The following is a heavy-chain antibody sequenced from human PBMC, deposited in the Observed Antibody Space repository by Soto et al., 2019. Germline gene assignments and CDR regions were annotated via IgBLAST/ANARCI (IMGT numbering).Heavy chain of an antibody. J-gene: IGHJ4*02. CDR3: ARVSSGRGSPYYFDY. V-gene: IGHV4-31*03. D-gene: IGHD6-6*01. CDR1: GGSISSGGYY. CDR2: IYYSGST. Sequence: SETLSFTCTVSGGSISSGGYYWSWIRQHPGKGLEWIGYIYYSGSTYYNPSLKSRVTISVDTSKNQFSLKLSSVTAADTAVYYCARVSSGRGSPYYFDYWGQGTLVTVS.